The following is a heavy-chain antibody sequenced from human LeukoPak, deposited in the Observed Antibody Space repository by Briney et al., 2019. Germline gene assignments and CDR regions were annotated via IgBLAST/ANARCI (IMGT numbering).Heavy chain of an antibody. Sequence: PGGSLRLSCAASGFTFSDYYMSWIRQAPGKGLEWVSYISSSGSTIYYADSVKGRFTISRDNAKNSLYLQMNSLRAEDTAVYYCARDVGDDPYDSSGYWNWFDPWGQGTLVTVSS. CDR3: ARDVGDDPYDSSGYWNWFDP. CDR2: ISSSGSTI. V-gene: IGHV3-11*01. CDR1: GFTFSDYY. J-gene: IGHJ5*02. D-gene: IGHD3-22*01.